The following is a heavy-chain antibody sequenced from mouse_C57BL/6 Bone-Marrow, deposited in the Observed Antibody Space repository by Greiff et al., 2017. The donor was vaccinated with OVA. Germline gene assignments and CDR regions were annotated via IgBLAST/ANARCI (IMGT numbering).Heavy chain of an antibody. J-gene: IGHJ3*01. CDR3: AHYDGSSWFAY. CDR2: IHPNSGST. V-gene: IGHV1-64*01. Sequence: QVQLQQPGAELVKPGASVKLSCKASGYTFTSYWMHWVKQRPGQGLEWIGMIHPNSGSTNYNEKFKSKATLTVDKSSSTAYMQLSSLTSEDSAVYYCAHYDGSSWFAYWGQGTLVTVSA. D-gene: IGHD1-1*01. CDR1: GYTFTSYW.